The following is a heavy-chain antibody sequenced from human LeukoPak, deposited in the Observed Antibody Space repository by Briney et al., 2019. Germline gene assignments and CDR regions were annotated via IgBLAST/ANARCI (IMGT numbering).Heavy chain of an antibody. D-gene: IGHD3-22*01. CDR2: INRDGSST. Sequence: GGSLRLSCAASGFTFSSYWMHWVRQAPGKGLVWVSRINRDGSSTSYADSVKGRFTISRDNAKNTLYLQMNGLRAEDSDVYYCASDLELVYYDSSGYDYWGQGTLVTVSS. CDR1: GFTFSSYW. CDR3: ASDLELVYYDSSGYDY. J-gene: IGHJ4*02. V-gene: IGHV3-74*01.